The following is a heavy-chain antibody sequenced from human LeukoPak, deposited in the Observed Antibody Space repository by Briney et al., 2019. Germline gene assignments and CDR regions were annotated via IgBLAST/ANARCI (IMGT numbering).Heavy chain of an antibody. Sequence: GGSLRLSCAASGFTFSSYAMSWVGQAPGKGLEWASAISGSGGSTYYADSVKGRFTISRATSKNTLYLQMNSLRAEDTAVYYCAKGEKYYYGSGFDYWGQGTLVTVSS. J-gene: IGHJ4*02. CDR1: GFTFSSYA. V-gene: IGHV3-23*01. CDR2: ISGSGGST. D-gene: IGHD3-10*01. CDR3: AKGEKYYYGSGFDY.